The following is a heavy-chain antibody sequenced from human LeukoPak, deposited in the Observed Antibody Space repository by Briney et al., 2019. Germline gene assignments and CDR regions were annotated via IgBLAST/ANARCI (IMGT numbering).Heavy chain of an antibody. Sequence: PGGSLSLSCAASGFNVRTNYMNWVRQAPGKGLEWVSVIYRDGTTYYADSVKGRFTISRDTSKNTLYLQMNSLQVEDTAVYFCARKGTGMNPIPGLYYFDSWGQGTRVTVSS. D-gene: IGHD3-16*01. CDR1: GFNVRTNY. CDR2: IYRDGTT. CDR3: ARKGTGMNPIPGLYYFDS. J-gene: IGHJ4*02. V-gene: IGHV3-53*01.